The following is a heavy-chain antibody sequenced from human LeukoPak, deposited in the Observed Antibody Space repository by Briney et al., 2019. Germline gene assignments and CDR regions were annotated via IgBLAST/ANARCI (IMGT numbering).Heavy chain of an antibody. Sequence: GGSLRLSCAASGFTFXDYXXXWVRQAXXXXXXWXSXXXXNSGSIGYADSVKGRFTISRDNAKNSLYLQMNSLRAEDTALYYCAKDIREHGYDSSGGCFQHWGQGTLVTVSS. CDR1: GFTFXDYX. V-gene: IGHV3-9*01. J-gene: IGHJ1*01. CDR2: XXXNSGSI. D-gene: IGHD3-22*01. CDR3: AKDIREHGYDSSGGCFQH.